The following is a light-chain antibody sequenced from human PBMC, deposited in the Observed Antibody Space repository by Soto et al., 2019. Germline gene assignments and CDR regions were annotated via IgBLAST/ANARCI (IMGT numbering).Light chain of an antibody. CDR1: SSDIGSFTF. Sequence: QSALTQPASVSGSPGQSITISCTGTSSDIGSFTFVSWYQQHPGKVPKLMIFDVNRRPSGLSDRFSGSTSGNTASLTIHGLQAEHEDDYYCSSYTSSSTRVFGSGTKLTVL. V-gene: IGLV2-14*03. CDR2: DVN. CDR3: SSYTSSSTRV. J-gene: IGLJ1*01.